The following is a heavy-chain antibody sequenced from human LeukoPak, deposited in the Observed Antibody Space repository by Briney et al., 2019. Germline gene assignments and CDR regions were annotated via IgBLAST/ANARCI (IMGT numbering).Heavy chain of an antibody. CDR3: ARGSGSYRPLYFFDY. J-gene: IGHJ4*02. CDR1: GGSFSNYY. Sequence: PSETLSLTCSVSGGSFSNYYWSWSRPPAGKGLGWIGRIYTSGSTNYNPFFKSRVTMSLDTSQKEVSLTLSSMTAADTAVYFCARGSGSYRPLYFFDYWGQGTLVTVSS. D-gene: IGHD1-26*01. CDR2: IYTSGST. V-gene: IGHV4-4*07.